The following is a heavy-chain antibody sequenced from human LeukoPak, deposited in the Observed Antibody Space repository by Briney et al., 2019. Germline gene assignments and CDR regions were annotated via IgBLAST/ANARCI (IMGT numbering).Heavy chain of an antibody. V-gene: IGHV1-18*01. CDR3: ARVLVTLDAFDI. CDR1: GYTFTSYG. D-gene: IGHD2-21*02. CDR2: ISAYNGNT. Sequence: ASVKVSCKASGYTFTSYGISWVRQAPGQGPEWMGWISAYNGNTNYAQKLQGRVTMTTDTSTSTAYMELRSLRSDDTAVYYCARVLVTLDAFDIWGQGTMVTVSS. J-gene: IGHJ3*02.